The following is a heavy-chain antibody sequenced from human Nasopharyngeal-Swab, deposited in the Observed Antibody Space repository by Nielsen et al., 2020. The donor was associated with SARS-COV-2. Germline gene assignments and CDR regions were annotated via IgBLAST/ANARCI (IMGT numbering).Heavy chain of an antibody. V-gene: IGHV1-69*04. Sequence: SVKVYCKASGGTFSSYAISWVRQAPGQGLEWMGRIIPILGIANYAQKFQGRVTITADKSTSTAYMELSSLRSEDTAVYYCARWGRTDGGNPRYFDYWGQGTLVTVSS. D-gene: IGHD4-23*01. CDR3: ARWGRTDGGNPRYFDY. J-gene: IGHJ4*02. CDR1: GGTFSSYA. CDR2: IIPILGIA.